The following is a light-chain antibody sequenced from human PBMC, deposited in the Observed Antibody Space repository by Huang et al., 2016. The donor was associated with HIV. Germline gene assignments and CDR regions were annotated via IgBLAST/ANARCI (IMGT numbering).Light chain of an antibody. CDR2: GAS. CDR3: LQYINWPRT. CDR1: QGISSN. J-gene: IGKJ2*01. V-gene: IGKV3-15*01. Sequence: EMVMTQSPDTLSVSPGESVTLSCRASQGISSNLAWDQQKPGQAPRLLIHGASTRAAGIPARFSGSGSEIAFSLTINSLQSEDSAVYYCLQYINWPRTFGQGTKLEIK.